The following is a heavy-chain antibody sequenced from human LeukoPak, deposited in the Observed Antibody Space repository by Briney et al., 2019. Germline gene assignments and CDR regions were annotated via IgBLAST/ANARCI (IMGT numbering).Heavy chain of an antibody. D-gene: IGHD5-12*01. CDR1: EFTSSSYG. CDR2: ISYDGSNK. J-gene: IGHJ6*02. V-gene: IGHV3-30*18. CDR3: AKDRAPITPYSYYFYGMDV. Sequence: GGSLRLSCAASEFTSSSYGMHWVRQAPGKGLEWVTVISYDGSNKYYADSVKGRFTISRDNSKNTLYLQMNSLRAEDTAVYYCAKDRAPITPYSYYFYGMDVWGQGTTVTVSS.